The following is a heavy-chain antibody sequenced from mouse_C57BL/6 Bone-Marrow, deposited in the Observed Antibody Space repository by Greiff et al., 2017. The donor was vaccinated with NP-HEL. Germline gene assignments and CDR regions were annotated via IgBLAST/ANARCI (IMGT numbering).Heavy chain of an antibody. Sequence: EVQLQQSGAELVRPGASVKLSCTASGFNIKDDYMHWVKQRPDQGLEWIGWIDPENGDTEYASKFQGKATITADTSSNTAYLQRSSLSSEDTAVYYCTTFYYGNPFDYWGQGTTLTVSS. V-gene: IGHV14-4*01. CDR2: IDPENGDT. CDR3: TTFYYGNPFDY. CDR1: GFNIKDDY. J-gene: IGHJ2*01. D-gene: IGHD2-1*01.